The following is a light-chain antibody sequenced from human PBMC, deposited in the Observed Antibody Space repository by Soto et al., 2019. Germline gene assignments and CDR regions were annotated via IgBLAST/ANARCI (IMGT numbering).Light chain of an antibody. V-gene: IGKV3-20*01. CDR3: QQYGSSPYT. J-gene: IGKJ2*01. CDR1: QSIVRSY. CDR2: GAS. Sequence: EIVLTQSPGTLSLSPGERATLSCRASQSIVRSYLAWYQKKPGQAPRLLIYGASSRATGIPDRFSGSGSGTDFTLTISRLEPEDFAVYYCQQYGSSPYTFGQGTKLEIK.